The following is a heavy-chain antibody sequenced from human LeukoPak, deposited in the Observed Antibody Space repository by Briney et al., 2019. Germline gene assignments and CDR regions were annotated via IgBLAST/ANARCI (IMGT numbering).Heavy chain of an antibody. CDR3: VKDKYPVVVAATLDY. Sequence: EGSLRLSCSASGFTFSNYAMHWVRQAPGKGLEYVSDISSNGGITYYADSVKGRFTVSRDNSKNMLYLQMNSLRAEDTAVYYCVKDKYPVVVAATLDYWGQGTLATVSS. CDR1: GFTFSNYA. J-gene: IGHJ4*02. D-gene: IGHD2-15*01. CDR2: ISSNGGIT. V-gene: IGHV3-64D*09.